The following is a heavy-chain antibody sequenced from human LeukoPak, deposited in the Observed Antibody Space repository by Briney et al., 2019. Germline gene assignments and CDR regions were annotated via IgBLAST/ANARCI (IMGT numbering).Heavy chain of an antibody. CDR1: GYSISSGYY. D-gene: IGHD1-26*01. Sequence: SETLSLTCTVSGYSISSGYYWGWIRQPPGKGLEWIGSINHSGSTYYNPSLKSRVTISVDTSKNQFSLRLSSVTAADTAVYYCASQGEWELLGAFDIWGQGTMVTVSS. CDR2: INHSGST. V-gene: IGHV4-38-2*02. CDR3: ASQGEWELLGAFDI. J-gene: IGHJ3*02.